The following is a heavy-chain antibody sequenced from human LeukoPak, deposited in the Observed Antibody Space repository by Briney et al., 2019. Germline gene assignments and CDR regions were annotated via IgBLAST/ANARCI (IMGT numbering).Heavy chain of an antibody. CDR3: ARTRYCGGGSCYSETYIDY. J-gene: IGHJ4*02. Sequence: GGSLRLSCAASGFTFSSYAMSWVRQAPGKGLEWVSAISGSGGSTYYADSVKGRFTISRDNSKNTLYLQMNSLRAEDTAVYYCARTRYCGGGSCYSETYIDYWGQGTLVTVSS. V-gene: IGHV3-23*01. D-gene: IGHD2-15*01. CDR2: ISGSGGST. CDR1: GFTFSSYA.